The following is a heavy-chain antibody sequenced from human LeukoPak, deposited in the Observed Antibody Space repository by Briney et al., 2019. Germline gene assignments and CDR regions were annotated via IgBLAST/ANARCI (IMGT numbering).Heavy chain of an antibody. J-gene: IGHJ6*02. D-gene: IGHD3-3*01. V-gene: IGHV3-11*01. Sequence: GGSLRLSCAASGFTFSDYYMSWIRRAPGKGLEWVSYISSSGSTIYYADSVKGRFTISRDNAKNSLYLQMNSLRAEDTAVYYCAGDEYDFWSGYYTPLLYYYYGMDVWGQGTTVTVSS. CDR2: ISSSGSTI. CDR3: AGDEYDFWSGYYTPLLYYYYGMDV. CDR1: GFTFSDYY.